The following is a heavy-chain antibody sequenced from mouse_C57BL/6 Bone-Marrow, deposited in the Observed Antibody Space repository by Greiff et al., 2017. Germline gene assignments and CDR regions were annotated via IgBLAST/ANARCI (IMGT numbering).Heavy chain of an antibody. J-gene: IGHJ3*01. CDR1: GYAFTNYL. D-gene: IGHD1-2*01. CDR3: ARNLLLRRFAY. Sequence: VMLVESGAELVRPGTSVKVSCKASGYAFTNYLIEWVKQRPGQGLEWIGVINPGSGGTNYNEKFKGKATLTADKSSSTAYMQLSSLTSEDSAVYFCARNLLLRRFAYWGQGTLVTVSA. CDR2: INPGSGGT. V-gene: IGHV1-54*01.